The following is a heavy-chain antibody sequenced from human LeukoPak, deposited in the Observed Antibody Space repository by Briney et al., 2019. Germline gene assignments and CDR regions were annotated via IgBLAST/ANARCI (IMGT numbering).Heavy chain of an antibody. J-gene: IGHJ4*01. D-gene: IGHD1-20*01. CDR1: GGSISSRSYY. V-gene: IGHV4-39*07. Sequence: SETLSLTCTVSGGSISSRSYYWGWIRQPPGKGLEWIGSIYYSGSTYYNPSLQSRVTISVDTSKNQFSLKLSSVTAADTAVYYCVRDPRNWNYFDYWGHGILVTVSS. CDR2: IYYSGST. CDR3: VRDPRNWNYFDY.